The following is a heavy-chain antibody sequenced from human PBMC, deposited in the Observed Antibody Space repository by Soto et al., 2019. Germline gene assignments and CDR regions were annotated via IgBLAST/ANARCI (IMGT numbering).Heavy chain of an antibody. V-gene: IGHV3-23*01. CDR3: TKSADSDYYTVDY. Sequence: AGSLRPSCAASGFTFSTFAMSWFRQAPGKGLEWVSSISVSGGSTYYADTVKGGSTTSRDYTERTLFLHMNSLGAEATAVYYCTKSADSDYYTVDYWGQGTLVTVSS. CDR1: GFTFSTFA. D-gene: IGHD3-3*01. CDR2: ISVSGGST. J-gene: IGHJ4*02.